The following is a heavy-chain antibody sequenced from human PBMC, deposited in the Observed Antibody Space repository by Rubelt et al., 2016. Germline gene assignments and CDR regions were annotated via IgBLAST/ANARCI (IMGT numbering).Heavy chain of an antibody. V-gene: IGHV3-20*03. Sequence: TISRDNAKNTLYMQMNGLRAEDTAVYYCARGNSAEYWGQGTLVTVSS. D-gene: IGHD4-23*01. J-gene: IGHJ4*02. CDR3: ARGNSAEY.